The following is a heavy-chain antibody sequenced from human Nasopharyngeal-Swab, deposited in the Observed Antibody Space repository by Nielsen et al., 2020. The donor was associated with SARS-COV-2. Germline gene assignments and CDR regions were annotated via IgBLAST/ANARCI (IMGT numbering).Heavy chain of an antibody. CDR2: ISSSGSTR. CDR3: ASRYCGGDCYDGPLDY. D-gene: IGHD2-21*02. Sequence: GESLKISCAASGFTFSSYEMNWLRQAPGKGLEWVSYISSSGSTRYYADSVKGRFTISRDNAKNSLYLQMNSLRAEDTAVYYCASRYCGGDCYDGPLDYWGQGTLVTVSS. V-gene: IGHV3-48*03. J-gene: IGHJ4*02. CDR1: GFTFSSYE.